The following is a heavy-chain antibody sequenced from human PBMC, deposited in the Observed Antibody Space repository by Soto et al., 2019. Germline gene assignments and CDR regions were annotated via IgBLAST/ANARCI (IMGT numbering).Heavy chain of an antibody. Sequence: PGGSLRFSCAASGFTLSDHYMSWIRQATGQGLEWMGWMNPNTGNSGYAQKFQGRVTVTSDTSINTVHMELSSLRSEDTAVYYCARRAETNGWNGFGADKYYFDFWGQGTLVTVSS. J-gene: IGHJ4*02. CDR2: MNPNTGNS. CDR3: ARRAETNGWNGFGADKYYFDF. CDR1: GFTLSDHY. V-gene: IGHV1-8*02. D-gene: IGHD1-1*01.